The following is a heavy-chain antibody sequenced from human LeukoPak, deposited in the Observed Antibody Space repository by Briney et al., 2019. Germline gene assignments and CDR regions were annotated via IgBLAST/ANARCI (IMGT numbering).Heavy chain of an antibody. Sequence: SETLSLTRTVSGASIRSYYWSWIRQPAGKGLEWIGRFYTTGSTNYSPSFKGRVTMSVDTSKNQFSLKLSSVTAADTAVYYCARHAYYDTSGYYYVDYWGQGTLVTVSS. V-gene: IGHV4-4*07. CDR3: ARHAYYDTSGYYYVDY. D-gene: IGHD3-22*01. J-gene: IGHJ4*02. CDR2: FYTTGST. CDR1: GASIRSYY.